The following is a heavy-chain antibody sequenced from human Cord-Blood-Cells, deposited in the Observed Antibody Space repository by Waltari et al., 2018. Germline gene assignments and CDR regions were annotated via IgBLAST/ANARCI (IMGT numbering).Heavy chain of an antibody. CDR3: ARGSHELQLDY. D-gene: IGHD1-26*01. CDR1: GGSFSGYY. CDR2: INHSGST. V-gene: IGHV4-34*01. J-gene: IGHJ4*02. Sequence: QVQLQQWGAGLLKPSATLYLTCAVYGGSFSGYYWSWIRQPPGKGLEWIGEINHSGSTNYNPSLKSRVTISVDTSKNQFSLKLSSVTAADTAVYYCARGSHELQLDYWGQGTLVTVSS.